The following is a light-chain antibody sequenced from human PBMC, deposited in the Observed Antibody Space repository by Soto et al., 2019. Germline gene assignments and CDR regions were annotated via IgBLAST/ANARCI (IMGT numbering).Light chain of an antibody. CDR3: ETWDSNTRG. Sequence: QLVLTQSSSASASLGSSVKLTCTLSSGHSSYIIAWHQQQPGKAPRYLMKLEGSGSYNKGSGVPDRFSGSSSGADRYLTISNLQFEDEADYYCETWDSNTRGLGTGTKVTVL. J-gene: IGLJ1*01. CDR1: SGHSSYI. V-gene: IGLV4-60*02. CDR2: LEGSGSY.